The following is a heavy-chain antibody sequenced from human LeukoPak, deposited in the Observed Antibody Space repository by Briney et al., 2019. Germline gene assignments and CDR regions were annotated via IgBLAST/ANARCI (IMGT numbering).Heavy chain of an antibody. V-gene: IGHV3-23*01. Sequence: GGSLRLSCAASGFTFSSYAMSWVRQAPGKGLEWVSAISSNGGDTYYADSVKGRITISRDNSKNMLYLQMNSLRVEDTAVYYCSMWVAGARAGFDYWGQGTLVTVSS. CDR1: GFTFSSYA. CDR3: SMWVAGARAGFDY. D-gene: IGHD4/OR15-4a*01. J-gene: IGHJ4*02. CDR2: ISSNGGDT.